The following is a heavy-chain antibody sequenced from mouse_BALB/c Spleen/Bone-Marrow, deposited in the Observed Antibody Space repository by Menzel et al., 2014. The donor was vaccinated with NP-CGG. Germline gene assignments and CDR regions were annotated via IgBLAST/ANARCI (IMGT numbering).Heavy chain of an antibody. CDR1: GFNVKDTY. D-gene: IGHD1-2*01. J-gene: IGHJ4*01. Sequence: EVKLMESGAELVKPGASVKLSCTASGFNVKDTYMQWVKPRPEQGLEWIGRIDPANGNTQYDPTFQGKATITTDTSSNTAYLQLSSLTSEDTAVYYCTREMHYYGSGALGYWGQGTSVTVSS. CDR2: IDPANGNT. V-gene: IGHV14-3*02. CDR3: TREMHYYGSGALGY.